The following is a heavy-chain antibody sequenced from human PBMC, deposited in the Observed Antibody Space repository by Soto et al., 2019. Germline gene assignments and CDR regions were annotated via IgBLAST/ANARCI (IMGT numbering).Heavy chain of an antibody. J-gene: IGHJ3*02. CDR1: RGSISSYY. CDR3: ARSDCSGGSCYVNVFDI. D-gene: IGHD2-15*01. V-gene: IGHV4-59*01. CDR2: IHNSGDT. Sequence: SETLSLTCTVSRGSISSYYWSWIRQPPGKGLEWIGYIHNSGDTNYNPSLKSRVTISVDTSKNHFSLKMSSVTAADTAVYYCARSDCSGGSCYVNVFDIWGQGTMVTV.